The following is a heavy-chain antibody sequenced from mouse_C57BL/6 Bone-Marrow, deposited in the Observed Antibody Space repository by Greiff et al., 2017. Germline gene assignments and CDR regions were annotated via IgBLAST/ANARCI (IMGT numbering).Heavy chain of an antibody. CDR3: ATGTGVDY. D-gene: IGHD4-1*01. CDR1: GYTFTSSW. Sequence: VQLQQPGAELVMPGSSVKLSCKASGYTFTSSWMHWVKQRPGQGLEWIGEIDPSDSYTNDNQKFKGKSTLTVYKSSSTAYMQRSSLTAEDSAVYYCATGTGVDYWGQGTTLTVSS. V-gene: IGHV1-69*01. CDR2: IDPSDSYT. J-gene: IGHJ2*01.